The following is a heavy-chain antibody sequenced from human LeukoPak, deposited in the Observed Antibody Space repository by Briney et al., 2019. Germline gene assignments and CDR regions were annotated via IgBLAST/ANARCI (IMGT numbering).Heavy chain of an antibody. CDR2: ISAYNGNT. Sequence: ASVKVSCKASGYTFTSYGTSWVRQAPGQGLEWMGWISAYNGNTNYAQKLQGRVTMTTDTSTSTAYMELRSLRSDDTAVYYCARGTYDSSGYYYGGWDYWGQGTLVTVSS. J-gene: IGHJ4*02. D-gene: IGHD3-22*01. V-gene: IGHV1-18*01. CDR3: ARGTYDSSGYYYGGWDY. CDR1: GYTFTSYG.